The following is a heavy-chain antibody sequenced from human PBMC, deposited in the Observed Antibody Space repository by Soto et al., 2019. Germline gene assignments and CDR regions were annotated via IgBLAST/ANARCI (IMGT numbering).Heavy chain of an antibody. D-gene: IGHD6-13*01. CDR2: IWYDGSNK. Sequence: GGSLRLSCAASGFTFSSYGMHWVRQAPGKGLEWVAVIWYDGSNKYYADSVKGRFTISRDNSKNTLYLQMNSLRAEDTAVYYCARVKGIAAAGLDHWGQGTLVTVSS. J-gene: IGHJ4*02. V-gene: IGHV3-33*01. CDR1: GFTFSSYG. CDR3: ARVKGIAAAGLDH.